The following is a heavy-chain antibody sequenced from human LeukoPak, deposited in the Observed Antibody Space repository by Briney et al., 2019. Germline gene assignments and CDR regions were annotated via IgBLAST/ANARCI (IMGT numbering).Heavy chain of an antibody. CDR3: ARRETYYSDSGGYSIDAFDI. Sequence: ASVKVSCKASGGTFSSYAISWVRQAPGQGLEWMGGIIPIFGTANYAQKFQGRVTITADESTSTAYMELSSLRSEDTAVYYCARRETYYSDSGGYSIDAFDIWGQGTMVTVSS. V-gene: IGHV1-69*13. D-gene: IGHD3-22*01. CDR1: GGTFSSYA. J-gene: IGHJ3*02. CDR2: IIPIFGTA.